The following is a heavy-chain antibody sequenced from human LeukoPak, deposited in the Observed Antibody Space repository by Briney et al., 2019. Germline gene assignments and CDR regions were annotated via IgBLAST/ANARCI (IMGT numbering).Heavy chain of an antibody. CDR2: IYYSGST. Sequence: PSETLSLTCTVSGGSISSYYWSWIRQPPGKGLEWIGYIYYSGSTNYNPSLKSRVTISVDTSKNQVSLKLSSVTAADTAVYYCARDSPVTTDYYGMDVWGQGTTVTVSS. J-gene: IGHJ6*02. V-gene: IGHV4-59*01. CDR3: ARDSPVTTDYYGMDV. CDR1: GGSISSYY. D-gene: IGHD4-17*01.